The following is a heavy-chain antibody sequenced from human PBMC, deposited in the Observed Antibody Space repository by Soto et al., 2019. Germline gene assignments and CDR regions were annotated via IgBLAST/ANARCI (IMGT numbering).Heavy chain of an antibody. CDR2: IYGNGRST. CDR1: GFNFSIYT. J-gene: IGHJ4*02. Sequence: EVQLLESGGGLVQPAGSLRLSCAASGFNFSIYTMRWFRQAPGKGLEWVSSIYGNGRSTFYSASVKGRFTIARDNSGNTVYLQMSSMRAEDTAIYYCAKDFTPDSRWDIDYWGQGRLVTVPS. CDR3: AKDFTPDSRWDIDY. V-gene: IGHV3-23*01. D-gene: IGHD1-26*01.